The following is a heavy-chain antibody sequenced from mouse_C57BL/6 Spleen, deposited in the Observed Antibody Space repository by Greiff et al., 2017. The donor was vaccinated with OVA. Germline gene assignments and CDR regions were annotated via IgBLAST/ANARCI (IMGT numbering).Heavy chain of an antibody. CDR3: ARGDYYYGIAY. Sequence: QVQLQQSGPELVKPGASVKISCKASGYAFSSSWMNWVKQRPGKGLEWIGRIYPGDGDTNYNGKFKGKATLTADKSSSTAYMQLSSLTSEDSAVYFCARGDYYYGIAYWGQGTLVTVSA. CDR2: IYPGDGDT. CDR1: GYAFSSSW. D-gene: IGHD1-1*01. J-gene: IGHJ3*01. V-gene: IGHV1-82*01.